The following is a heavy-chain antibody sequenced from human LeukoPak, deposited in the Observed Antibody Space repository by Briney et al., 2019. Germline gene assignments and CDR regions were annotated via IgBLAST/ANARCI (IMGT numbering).Heavy chain of an antibody. CDR3: ARRRIQLWLPTYYSWFDP. Sequence: SETLSLTCAVYGGSLSGYYWSWIRQPPGKGLEWIGEINHSGSTNYNASLKSRVTISVDTSKNQFSLKLSSVTAADTAVYYCARRRIQLWLPTYYSWFDPWGQGTLVTVSS. V-gene: IGHV4-34*01. D-gene: IGHD5-18*01. CDR1: GGSLSGYY. CDR2: INHSGST. J-gene: IGHJ5*02.